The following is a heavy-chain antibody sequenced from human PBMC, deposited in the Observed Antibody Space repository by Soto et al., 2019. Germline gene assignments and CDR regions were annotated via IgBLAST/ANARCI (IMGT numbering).Heavy chain of an antibody. CDR2: IYYSGST. CDR1: GGSISSGGYY. Sequence: QVQLQESGPGLVKPSQTLSLTCTVSGGSISSGGYYWSWIRQHPGKGLEWIGYIYYSGSTYYNPSLKSRVTISVDTSKNQFSLKLSSVTAADTAVYYCARVIRWFGELPNYYYYYGMDVWGQGTTVTVSS. D-gene: IGHD3-10*01. V-gene: IGHV4-31*03. J-gene: IGHJ6*02. CDR3: ARVIRWFGELPNYYYYYGMDV.